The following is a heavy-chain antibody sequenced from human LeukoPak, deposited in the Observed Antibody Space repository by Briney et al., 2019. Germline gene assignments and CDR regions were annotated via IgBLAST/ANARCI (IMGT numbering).Heavy chain of an antibody. D-gene: IGHD3-16*01. CDR1: GFTFSNYA. CDR3: ARNDYNFDY. CDR2: ISDSGGST. V-gene: IGHV3-23*01. J-gene: IGHJ4*02. Sequence: GGSLRLSCAASGFTFSNYAMSWVRQAPGKGLEWVSTISDSGGSTYCADSVKGRFTISRDNAKNSLYLQMSSLRAEDTAVYYCARNDYNFDYWGQGTLVTVSS.